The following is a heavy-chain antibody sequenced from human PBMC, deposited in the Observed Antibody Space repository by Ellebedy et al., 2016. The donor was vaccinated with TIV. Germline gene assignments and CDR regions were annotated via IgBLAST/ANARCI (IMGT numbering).Heavy chain of an antibody. CDR1: GFAFSSFA. CDR3: ARRGSYEPFDY. V-gene: IGHV3-7*01. J-gene: IGHJ4*02. D-gene: IGHD1-26*01. Sequence: GESLKISXAASGFAFSSFAMSWVRQAPGKGLEWVANVQRDGSDKYYVVSVEGRFTISRDNAKNSLYLQMNSLRAEDTAVYYCARRGSYEPFDYWGQGTLVIVSS. CDR2: VQRDGSDK.